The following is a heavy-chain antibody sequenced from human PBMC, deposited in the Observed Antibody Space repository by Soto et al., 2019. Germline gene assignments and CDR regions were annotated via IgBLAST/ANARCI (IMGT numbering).Heavy chain of an antibody. CDR1: GYTFTGYY. J-gene: IGHJ4*02. Sequence: ASVKVSCKASGYTFTGYYMHWVRQAPGQGLEWMGWINPNSGGTNYAQKFQGWVTMTRDTSISTAYMELSRLRSDDTAVYYCARDRSEQQRTFDYWGQGTLVTVSS. CDR3: ARDRSEQQRTFDY. V-gene: IGHV1-2*04. D-gene: IGHD6-13*01. CDR2: INPNSGGT.